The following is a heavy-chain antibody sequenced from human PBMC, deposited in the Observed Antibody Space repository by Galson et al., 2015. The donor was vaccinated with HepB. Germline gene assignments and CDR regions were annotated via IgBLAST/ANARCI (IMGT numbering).Heavy chain of an antibody. D-gene: IGHD3-10*01. Sequence: TLSLTCAVSGGSISSGGYSWSWIRQPPGKGLEWIGEINDRGSTNHNPSLKSRVTISVDTSKNQFSPKLSSVTAADTAVYYCARVELNPYYYGSGSYRGYFDLWGRGTLVTVSS. CDR3: ARVELNPYYYGSGSYRGYFDL. CDR1: GGSISSGGYS. CDR2: INDRGST. J-gene: IGHJ2*01. V-gene: IGHV4-30-2*01.